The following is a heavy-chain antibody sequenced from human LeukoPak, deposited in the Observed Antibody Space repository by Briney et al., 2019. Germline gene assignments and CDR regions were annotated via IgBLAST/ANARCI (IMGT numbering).Heavy chain of an antibody. V-gene: IGHV3-74*01. J-gene: IGHJ4*02. Sequence: PGGSLRLSCEASGFTLSSYWMHWVRPAPGKGLVWVSRINSDGSTTNYADSVKGRFTISRDNAKNTLYLQMNGLRAEDTAVYHCARDTAGIGVDYWGQGTLVTVSS. D-gene: IGHD3-16*01. CDR3: ARDTAGIGVDY. CDR1: GFTLSSYW. CDR2: INSDGSTT.